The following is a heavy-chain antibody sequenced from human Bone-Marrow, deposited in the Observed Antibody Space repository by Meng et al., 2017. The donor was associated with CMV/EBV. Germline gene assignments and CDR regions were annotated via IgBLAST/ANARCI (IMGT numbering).Heavy chain of an antibody. CDR2: IKQDGSEK. Sequence: GESLKISCAGSGFTFSYSWMSWVRQAPGKGLEWVANIKQDGSEKYYVDSVKGRFTISRDNAKNSLYLQMNSLRAEDTAVYYCARDEDWGQGTLVT. V-gene: IGHV3-7*01. CDR1: GFTFSYSW. J-gene: IGHJ4*02. CDR3: ARDED.